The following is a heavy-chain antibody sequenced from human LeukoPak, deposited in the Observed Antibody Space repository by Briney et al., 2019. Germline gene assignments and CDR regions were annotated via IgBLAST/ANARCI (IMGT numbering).Heavy chain of an antibody. V-gene: IGHV3-30*18. Sequence: PGGSLRLSCAASGFTFSDYDMHWVRQAPGKGLEWVALISHDGNKDYYVDSVKGRFTISRDNSKNTLSLQINSLRAEDTAVYYCVKNLRYSGSYTADYYYYHGMDVWGHGSTVTVSS. CDR2: ISHDGNKD. J-gene: IGHJ6*02. CDR1: GFTFSDYD. CDR3: VKNLRYSGSYTADYYYYHGMDV. D-gene: IGHD1-26*01.